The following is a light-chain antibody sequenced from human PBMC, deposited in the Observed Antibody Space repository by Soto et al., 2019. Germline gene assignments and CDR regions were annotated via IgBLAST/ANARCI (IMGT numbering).Light chain of an antibody. Sequence: DVVMTQSPLSLPVTLGQPASISCRSNQSLVHSDGIAYFSWFQQRPGRSPRRLIYKVSNRDSGVPDRFSGSGSGTDFTLEISRVEAEDVGMYYCMHSIDWPTWTFGQGTKVDIK. CDR3: MHSIDWPTWT. CDR2: KVS. V-gene: IGKV2-30*02. CDR1: QSLVHSDGIAY. J-gene: IGKJ1*01.